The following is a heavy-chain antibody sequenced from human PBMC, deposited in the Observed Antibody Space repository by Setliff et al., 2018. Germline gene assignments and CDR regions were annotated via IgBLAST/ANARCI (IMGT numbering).Heavy chain of an antibody. CDR2: IYTTGNT. V-gene: IGHV4-61*02. CDR3: ARARPATIAGVVPGVADFGVDV. Sequence: SETLSLTCTVSGDSITSGSDYWNWIRQPAGKGLEWIGRIYTTGNTNYNPSLKSRVTISLEMSKNQFSLTLSSVTAADTAVYYCARARPATIAGVVPGVADFGVDVWGQGTTVTVSS. J-gene: IGHJ6*02. CDR1: GDSITSGSDY. D-gene: IGHD2-2*01.